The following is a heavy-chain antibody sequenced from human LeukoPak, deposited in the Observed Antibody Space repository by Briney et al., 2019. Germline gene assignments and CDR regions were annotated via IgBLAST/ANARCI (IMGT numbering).Heavy chain of an antibody. CDR3: ARDLAYCGGDCYWYYSDY. CDR1: GGTFSSYA. D-gene: IGHD2-21*02. V-gene: IGHV1-69*05. CDR2: IIPIFGTA. J-gene: IGHJ4*02. Sequence: SVKVSCKASGGTFSSYAISWVRQAPGQGLEWMGRIIPIFGTANYAQKFQGRVTITTDESTSTAYMELSSLRSEDTAVYYCARDLAYCGGDCYWYYSDYWGQGTLVTVSS.